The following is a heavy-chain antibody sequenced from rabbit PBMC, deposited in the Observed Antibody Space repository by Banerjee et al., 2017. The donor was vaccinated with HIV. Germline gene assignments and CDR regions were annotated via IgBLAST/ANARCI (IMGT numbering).Heavy chain of an antibody. CDR1: GIDFSSYYY. CDR2: IYAGSSANT. V-gene: IGHV1S45*01. Sequence: QEQLEESGGDLVKPGASLTLTCTASGIDFSSYYYMCWVRQAPGKGPEWIACIYAGSSANTYYASWAKGRFTISKTSSTTVTLQMTSLTAADTATYFCARAAYVGAGYGVYFNLWGPGTLVTVS. CDR3: ARAAYVGAGYGVYFNL. J-gene: IGHJ4*01. D-gene: IGHD6-1*01.